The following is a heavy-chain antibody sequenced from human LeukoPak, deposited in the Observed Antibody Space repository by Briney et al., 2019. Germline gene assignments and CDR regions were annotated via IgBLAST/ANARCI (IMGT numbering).Heavy chain of an antibody. V-gene: IGHV4-39*02. CDR1: GGSISSSSYY. CDR2: IYYSGGT. Sequence: PSETLSLTCSVSGGSISSSSYYWGWIRQPPGKGLEWIGSIYYSGGTFYNPSLKSRVNISVDTSKNHFSVKLTSVTAADTAVYYCARPFCSRTSCSWAFDAWGQGTMVTVSS. CDR3: ARPFCSRTSCSWAFDA. D-gene: IGHD2-2*01. J-gene: IGHJ3*01.